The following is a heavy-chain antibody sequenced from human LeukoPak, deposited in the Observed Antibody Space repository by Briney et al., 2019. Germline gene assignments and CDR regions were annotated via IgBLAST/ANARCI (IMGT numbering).Heavy chain of an antibody. D-gene: IGHD2/OR15-2a*01. Sequence: GASVKVSCKASGYTFTSYDINWVRQATGQGPEWMGWMNPNSGNTGYAQKFLGRVTMTRNTSISTAYMELSSLTSEDTAVYYCARRYKNVVVPGYYMDVWGKGTTVTVSS. CDR1: GYTFTSYD. CDR3: ARRYKNVVVPGYYMDV. V-gene: IGHV1-8*01. CDR2: MNPNSGNT. J-gene: IGHJ6*03.